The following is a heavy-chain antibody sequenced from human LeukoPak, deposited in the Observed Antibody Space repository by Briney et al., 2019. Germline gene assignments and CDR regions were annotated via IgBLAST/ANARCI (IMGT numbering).Heavy chain of an antibody. CDR3: ARGVKGEARAYYDILTGRNRHYYYYMDV. V-gene: IGHV1-2*02. CDR2: INPNSGGT. D-gene: IGHD3-9*01. J-gene: IGHJ6*03. CDR1: GYTFTGYY. Sequence: GASVKVSYKASGYTFTGYYMHWVRQAPGQGLEWMGWINPNSGGTNYAQKFQGRVTMTRDTSISTAYMELSSLRSEDTAVYYCARGVKGEARAYYDILTGRNRHYYYYMDVWGKGTTVTISS.